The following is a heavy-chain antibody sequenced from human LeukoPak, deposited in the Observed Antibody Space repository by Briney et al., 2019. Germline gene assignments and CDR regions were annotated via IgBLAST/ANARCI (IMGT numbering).Heavy chain of an antibody. J-gene: IGHJ4*02. V-gene: IGHV4-39*01. CDR2: MDYSGST. Sequence: PSETLSLTCSVSGGSIKSNNYYWGWIRQPPGKGLEWIGTMDYSGSTYYNPSLKSRITISVDTSKNQFSLKLRSVTAADTAVYYCARHRMTAEDYSDFWGQGTLVTVSS. CDR1: GGSIKSNNYY. CDR3: ARHRMTAEDYSDF. D-gene: IGHD6-13*01.